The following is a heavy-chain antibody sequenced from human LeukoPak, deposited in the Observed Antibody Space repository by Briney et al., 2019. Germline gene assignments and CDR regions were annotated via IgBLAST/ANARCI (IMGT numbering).Heavy chain of an antibody. CDR1: GGSISSYY. V-gene: IGHV4-59*08. D-gene: IGHD2-15*01. CDR2: IYYSGST. CDR3: ARQVVAATGSWFDP. Sequence: PSETLSLTCTVSGGSISSYYWSWIRQPPGKGLEWLGYIYYSGSTNYNPSLKSGVTISVDTSNTQFSLKLSSATAADTAVYYCARQVVAATGSWFDPWGQGTLVTVSS. J-gene: IGHJ5*02.